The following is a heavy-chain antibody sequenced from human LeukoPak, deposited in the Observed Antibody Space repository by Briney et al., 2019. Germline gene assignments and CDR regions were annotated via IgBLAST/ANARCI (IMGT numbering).Heavy chain of an antibody. Sequence: GGSLRLSCAASGFTFSSYGMSWVRQAPGKGLEWVPSISGSSSYIYYADSVKGRFTISRDNAKKSLYLQMSSLRAEDTAVYYCAFYYYYGMDVWGQRTTVTVSS. J-gene: IGHJ6*02. CDR1: GFTFSSYG. CDR2: ISGSSSYI. CDR3: AFYYYYGMDV. V-gene: IGHV3-21*01.